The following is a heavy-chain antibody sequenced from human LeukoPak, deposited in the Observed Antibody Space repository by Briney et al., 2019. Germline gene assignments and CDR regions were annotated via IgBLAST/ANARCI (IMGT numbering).Heavy chain of an antibody. CDR2: ISGSGGST. D-gene: IGHD6-19*01. CDR3: AKVGSGLYVKYFDL. J-gene: IGHJ2*01. Sequence: GGSLRLSRSASGFTFSSYAMHWVRQAPGKGLEWVSAISGSGGSTYYADSVKGRCTISRDNSRNTLYVQINSLRAEDTAVYYCAKVGSGLYVKYFDLWGRGTLVTVSS. V-gene: IGHV3-23*01. CDR1: GFTFSSYA.